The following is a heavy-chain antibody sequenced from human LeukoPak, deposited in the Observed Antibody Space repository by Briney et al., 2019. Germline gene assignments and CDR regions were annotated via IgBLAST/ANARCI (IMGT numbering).Heavy chain of an antibody. CDR1: GGTFSSYA. Sequence: GASVKVSCKASGGTFSSYAISWVRQAPGQGLEWMGGIIPIFGTANYAQKFQGRVTITADKSTSTAYMELSSLRSEDTAVYYCARDGYGYCSGGSCYNYFDYWGQGTLVTVSS. D-gene: IGHD2-15*01. CDR3: ARDGYGYCSGGSCYNYFDY. CDR2: IIPIFGTA. J-gene: IGHJ4*02. V-gene: IGHV1-69*06.